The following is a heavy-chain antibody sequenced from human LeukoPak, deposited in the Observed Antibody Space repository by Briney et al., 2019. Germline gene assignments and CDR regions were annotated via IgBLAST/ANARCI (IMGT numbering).Heavy chain of an antibody. CDR3: ARADYYDSSGLFY. J-gene: IGHJ4*02. CDR1: GGSISSYY. D-gene: IGHD3-22*01. CDR2: IYYSGST. Sequence: SETLSLTCTVSGGSISSYYWSWIRQPPGKGLEWIGYIYYSGSTYYNPSLKSRVTISVDTSKNQFSLKLSSVTAADTAVYYCARADYYDSSGLFYWGQGTLVTVSS. V-gene: IGHV4-30-4*01.